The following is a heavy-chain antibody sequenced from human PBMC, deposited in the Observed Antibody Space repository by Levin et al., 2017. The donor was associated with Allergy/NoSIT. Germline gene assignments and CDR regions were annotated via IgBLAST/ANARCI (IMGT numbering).Heavy chain of an antibody. V-gene: IGHV3-66*01. CDR3: ARDSDYDYVWGSYRFDY. CDR2: IYSGGST. J-gene: IGHJ4*02. Sequence: GGSLRLSCAASGFTVSSNYMSWVRQAPGKGLEWVSVIYSGGSTYYADSVKGRFTISRDNSKNTLYLQMNSLRAEDTAVYYCARDSDYDYVWGSYRFDYWGQGTLVTVSS. D-gene: IGHD3-16*02. CDR1: GFTVSSNY.